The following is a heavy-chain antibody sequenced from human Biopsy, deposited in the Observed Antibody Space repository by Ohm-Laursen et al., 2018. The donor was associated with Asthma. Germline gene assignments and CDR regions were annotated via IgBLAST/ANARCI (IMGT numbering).Heavy chain of an antibody. CDR1: GASITSSANY. D-gene: IGHD2-15*01. V-gene: IGHV4-61*08. CDR3: AGFCSGGNCPDH. J-gene: IGHJ4*02. Sequence: SETLSLTCTVSGASITSSANYWTWIRQPPGKGLEWIGNIHYSGSTYSNPSLKSRVTISVDTSKKQISLRLSSVIAADTAVYYCAGFCSGGNCPDHWGQGTLVTVSS. CDR2: IHYSGST.